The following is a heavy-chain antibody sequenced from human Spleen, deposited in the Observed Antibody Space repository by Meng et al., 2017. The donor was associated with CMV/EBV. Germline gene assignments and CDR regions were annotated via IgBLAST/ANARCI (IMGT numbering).Heavy chain of an antibody. CDR2: IDWNGGDT. CDR1: KSG. J-gene: IGHJ4*02. D-gene: IGHD2-21*01. CDR3: AKIGRFSYCGGDCYSGYFDY. Sequence: KSGMSWVRQGPGEGLEWVSGIDWNGGDTGYADPVKGRFTISRDNAKNTLYLQMNSLRAEDTALYYCAKIGRFSYCGGDCYSGYFDYWGRGTLVTVSS. V-gene: IGHV3-20*03.